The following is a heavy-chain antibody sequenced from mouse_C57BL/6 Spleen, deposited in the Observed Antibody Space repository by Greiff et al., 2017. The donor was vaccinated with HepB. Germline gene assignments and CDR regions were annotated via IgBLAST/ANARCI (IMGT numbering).Heavy chain of an antibody. CDR1: GFTFSDYG. CDR2: ISSGSSTI. D-gene: IGHD2-1*01. J-gene: IGHJ3*01. Sequence: EVKVEESGGGLVKPGGSLKLSCAASGFTFSDYGMHWVRQAPEKGLEWVAYISSGSSTIYYADTVKGRFTISRDNAKNTLFLQMTSLRSEDTAMYYCARGRGNLAYWGQGTLVTVSA. V-gene: IGHV5-17*01. CDR3: ARGRGNLAY.